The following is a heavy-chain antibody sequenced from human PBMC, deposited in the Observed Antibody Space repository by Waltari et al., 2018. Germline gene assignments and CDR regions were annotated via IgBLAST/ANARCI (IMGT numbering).Heavy chain of an antibody. CDR3: ARDLVFNDY. CDR2: IYHSGST. Sequence: QVQLQESGPGLVKPSATLSLTCTVSGYSISSGYYWGWIRQPPGKGLEWIGSIYHSGSTYYSPSLKSRVTISVDTSKNQFSLKLSSVTAADTAVYYCARDLVFNDYWGQGTLVTVSS. J-gene: IGHJ4*02. CDR1: GYSISSGYY. V-gene: IGHV4-38-2*02.